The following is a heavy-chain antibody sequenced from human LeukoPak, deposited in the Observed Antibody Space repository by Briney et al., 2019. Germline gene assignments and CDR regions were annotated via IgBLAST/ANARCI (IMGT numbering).Heavy chain of an antibody. V-gene: IGHV3-21*01. D-gene: IGHD3-3*01. CDR2: ISSSSSYI. J-gene: IGHJ4*02. CDR3: ARARGDFWSGYYRNY. Sequence: GRSLRLTCAASGFTFSSYSMNWVRQAPGKGLEWVSSISSSSSYIYYADSVKGRFTISRDNAKNSLYLQMNSLRAEDTAVYYCARARGDFWSGYYRNYWGQGTLVTVSS. CDR1: GFTFSSYS.